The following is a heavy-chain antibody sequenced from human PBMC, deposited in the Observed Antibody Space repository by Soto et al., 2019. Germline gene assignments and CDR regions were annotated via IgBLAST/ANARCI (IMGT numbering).Heavy chain of an antibody. V-gene: IGHV5-51*01. CDR2: IYPADSDT. CDR1: GDSLSIFW. CDR3: ARLGYDSSEYPFGH. J-gene: IGHJ4*02. D-gene: IGHD3-22*01. Sequence: XESLRRSRKGSGDSLSIFWLGWVRQMPGKGLDWMGVIYPADSDTRYSPSFEGQVTISADKSFSTVYLQWSSLKASDTAMYYCARLGYDSSEYPFGHWGQGTLVTLSS.